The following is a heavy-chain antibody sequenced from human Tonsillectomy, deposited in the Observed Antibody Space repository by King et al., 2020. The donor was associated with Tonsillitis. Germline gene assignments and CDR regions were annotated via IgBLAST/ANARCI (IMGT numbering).Heavy chain of an antibody. J-gene: IGHJ4*02. CDR3: AKDSGQDYYVDY. CDR1: GFTFSSYG. V-gene: IGHV3-30*18. D-gene: IGHD3-10*02. Sequence: VQLVESGGGVVQPGRSLRLSCAASGFTFSSYGMHWVRQAPGKGLEWVAVISYDGSNKYYADSVKGRFTISRDNSKNTLYLQMNSLRAEDTAVYYCAKDSGQDYYVDYWGQGTLVTVSS. CDR2: ISYDGSNK.